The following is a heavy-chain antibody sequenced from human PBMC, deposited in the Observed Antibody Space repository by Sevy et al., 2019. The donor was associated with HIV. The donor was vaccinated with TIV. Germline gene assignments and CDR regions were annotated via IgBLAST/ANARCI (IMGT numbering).Heavy chain of an antibody. CDR1: GFTFSNYW. D-gene: IGHD1-26*01. J-gene: IGHJ6*02. CDR3: ARDCNSASCLWGLDV. CDR2: IKRDGSER. Sequence: GGSLRLSCAASGFTFSNYWMTWVRQAPGKGLEWVANIKRDGSERYYLASVKGRFTISRDNAKKSLYLQMYSLTAEDTAAYYCARDCNSASCLWGLDVWGQGTTVTVSS. V-gene: IGHV3-7*03.